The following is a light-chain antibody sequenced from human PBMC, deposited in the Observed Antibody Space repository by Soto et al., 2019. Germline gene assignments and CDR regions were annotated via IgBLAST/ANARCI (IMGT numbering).Light chain of an antibody. CDR2: EAA. CDR3: QQYNSFPLT. CDR1: QSIYKW. V-gene: IGKV1-5*01. Sequence: DIQMTQSPSTLSASIGDTVTISCRASQSIYKWLAWYQQKPQKAPKVLIFEAAGLESGVSSRFRGSGSGTEFTLTISGLQPDDLATYYCQQYNSFPLTFGGGTTVE. J-gene: IGKJ4*01.